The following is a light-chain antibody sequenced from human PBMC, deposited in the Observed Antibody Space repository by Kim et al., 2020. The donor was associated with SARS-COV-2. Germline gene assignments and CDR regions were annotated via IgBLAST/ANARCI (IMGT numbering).Light chain of an antibody. V-gene: IGLV1-44*01. CDR1: RSNIGSSA. CDR2: SDD. CDR3: AAWDDSLNGVI. Sequence: GQRVTISCSGSRSNIGSSAVNWYQQLPGTAPKRLIYSDDHRPSGVPDRFSGSKSGTSASLAISGLQSEDEADYYCAAWDDSLNGVIFGGGTKLTVL. J-gene: IGLJ2*01.